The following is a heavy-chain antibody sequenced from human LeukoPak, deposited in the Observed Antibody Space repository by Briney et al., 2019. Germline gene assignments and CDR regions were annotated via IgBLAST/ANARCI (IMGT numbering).Heavy chain of an antibody. CDR3: ARDYYMDV. Sequence: GGSLRLSCAASGFTFSSYWTSWVRQAPGKGLEWVANIKQDGSEKYYVDSVKGRFTISRDNAKNSLYLQMNSLRAEDTAVYYCARDYYMDVWGKGTTVTISS. V-gene: IGHV3-7*01. CDR1: GFTFSSYW. CDR2: IKQDGSEK. J-gene: IGHJ6*03.